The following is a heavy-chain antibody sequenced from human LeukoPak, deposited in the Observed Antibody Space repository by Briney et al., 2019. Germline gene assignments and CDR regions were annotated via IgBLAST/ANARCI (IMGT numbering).Heavy chain of an antibody. J-gene: IGHJ4*02. CDR3: VRDPHIENYFGTNTGLRDF. D-gene: IGHD1-14*01. V-gene: IGHV4-4*02. CDR1: GGSISSSPW. CDR2: IYHDGNT. Sequence: SETLSLTCAVSGGSISSSPWCSWVRQPPGKGLWWIGTIYHDGNTDYNPSLKSRVTISVDKAKNQLALKLTSVTAADTAVYYCVRDPHIENYFGTNTGLRDFWGQGTLVTVSS.